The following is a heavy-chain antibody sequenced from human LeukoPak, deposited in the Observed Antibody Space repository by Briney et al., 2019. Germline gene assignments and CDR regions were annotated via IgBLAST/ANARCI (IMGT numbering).Heavy chain of an antibody. CDR2: INSDGKIT. J-gene: IGHJ3*02. CDR1: GFTLTTYW. V-gene: IGHV3-74*01. Sequence: GGSLRLSCAASGFTLTTYWMHWVRQAPGKGLVWVSRINSDGKITTYADSVKGRLTISGDYAKNTLYLQMNSLRAEDTAVYYCARDSGHDAFDIWGRGTTVTVSS. CDR3: ARDSGHDAFDI.